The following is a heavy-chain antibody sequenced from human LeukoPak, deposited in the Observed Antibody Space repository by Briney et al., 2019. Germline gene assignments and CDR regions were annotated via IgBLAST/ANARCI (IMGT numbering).Heavy chain of an antibody. CDR3: ARDSRGSGSYYNDY. J-gene: IGHJ4*02. CDR1: GFNDSSNY. Sequence: GGSLRLSCAASGFNDSSNYMSWLRQAPGKGLEWVSVIYSGGSTYSADSLKGRFTISRDNSKNTLYLQMSSLRAEDTAVYYCARDSRGSGSYYNDYWGQGTLVTVSS. D-gene: IGHD3-10*01. CDR2: IYSGGST. V-gene: IGHV3-53*01.